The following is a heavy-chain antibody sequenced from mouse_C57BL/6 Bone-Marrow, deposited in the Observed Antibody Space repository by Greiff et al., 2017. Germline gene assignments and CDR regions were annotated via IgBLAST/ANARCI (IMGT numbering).Heavy chain of an antibody. CDR3: ARLGDHYYYGSSYDYFDY. CDR1: GYAFSSYW. D-gene: IGHD1-1*01. Sequence: QVQLKQSGAELVKPGASVKISCKASGYAFSSYWMNWVKQRPGKGLEWIGQIYPGDGDTNYNGKFKGKATLTADKSSSTAYMQLSSLTSEDSAVYFCARLGDHYYYGSSYDYFDYWGQGTTLTVSS. J-gene: IGHJ2*01. V-gene: IGHV1-80*01. CDR2: IYPGDGDT.